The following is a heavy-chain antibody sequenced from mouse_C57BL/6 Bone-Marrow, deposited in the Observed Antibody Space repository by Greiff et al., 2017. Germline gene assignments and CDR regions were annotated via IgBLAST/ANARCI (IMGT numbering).Heavy chain of an antibody. Sequence: VQLKESGPELVKPGASVKISCKASGYTFTDYYMNWVKQSHGKSLEWIGDINPNNGGTSYNQKFKGKATLTVDKSSSTAYMELRSLTSEDSAVYYCARMNLITTVYYAMDHWGQGTSVTVSS. CDR3: ARMNLITTVYYAMDH. CDR1: GYTFTDYY. J-gene: IGHJ4*01. V-gene: IGHV1-26*01. CDR2: INPNNGGT. D-gene: IGHD1-1*01.